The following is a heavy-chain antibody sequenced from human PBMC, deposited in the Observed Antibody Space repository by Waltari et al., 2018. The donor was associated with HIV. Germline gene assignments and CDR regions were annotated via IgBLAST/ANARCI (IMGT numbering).Heavy chain of an antibody. CDR2: NNPNRGGT. CDR3: ARGPRDTAMVLSLH. V-gene: IGHV1-2*02. CDR1: GCTLPGPS. D-gene: IGHD5-18*01. J-gene: IGHJ4*02. Sequence: QVQLVQSGAEVKKPGASVKVSCKASGCTLPGPSMQWVRQAPGQGLEWMGRNNPNRGGTNYAQKFQGRVTMTRDTSISTAYMELSRRRADDTAVYYCARGPRDTAMVLSLHWGQGTLVTVAS.